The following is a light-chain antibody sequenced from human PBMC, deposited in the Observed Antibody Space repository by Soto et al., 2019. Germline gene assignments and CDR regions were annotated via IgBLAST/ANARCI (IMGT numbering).Light chain of an antibody. Sequence: QSSLTQPASVSGSPVQSITISCTGTSSDVGGYNYFSWYQQHPGKAPKLMIYEVSNRPSGVSNRFSGSKSGNTASLTISGLQAEDAADYYCRSYTRSXTYVVGTGTKVXV. CDR3: RSYTRSXTYV. V-gene: IGLV2-14*01. J-gene: IGLJ1*01. CDR1: SSDVGGYNY. CDR2: EVS.